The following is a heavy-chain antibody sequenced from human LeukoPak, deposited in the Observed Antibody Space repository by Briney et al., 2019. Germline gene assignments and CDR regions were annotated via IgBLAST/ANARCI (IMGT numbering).Heavy chain of an antibody. J-gene: IGHJ4*02. V-gene: IGHV3-21*01. CDR2: IGSSGSYM. Sequence: GGSLRLSCVASGLAFRNYAMTWVRQAPGKGLEWVSSIGSSGSYMYYADSLKGRFTISRDNAKNSLYLQINSLRADDTAVYYCAREDYSSGSPTIDYWGQGTLVSVSS. D-gene: IGHD3-10*01. CDR1: GLAFRNYA. CDR3: AREDYSSGSPTIDY.